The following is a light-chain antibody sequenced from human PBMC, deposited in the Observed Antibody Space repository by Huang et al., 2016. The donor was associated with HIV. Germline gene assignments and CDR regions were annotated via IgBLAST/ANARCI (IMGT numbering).Light chain of an antibody. Sequence: AIRITQSPSSLSASTGDRVTITCRASQGISSYLAWYQQKPGKAPKLLIYAASTLQSVVPSRFSGSGSGTDFTLTISCLQSEDFATYYCQQYYSYPQAFGPGTKVDIK. V-gene: IGKV1-8*01. CDR3: QQYYSYPQA. CDR1: QGISSY. J-gene: IGKJ3*01. CDR2: AAS.